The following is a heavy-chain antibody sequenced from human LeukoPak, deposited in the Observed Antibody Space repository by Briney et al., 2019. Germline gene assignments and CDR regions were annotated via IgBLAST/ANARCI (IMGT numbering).Heavy chain of an antibody. Sequence: ASVKVSCKASGYTFTGYYMHWVRQAPGQGLEWLGWINPNSGGTNYAQNFQGRVTMTRDTFISTAYMELSRLRSDDTAVYYCARGGVYWARDTFDIWGQGTMVTVSS. D-gene: IGHD2-8*02. J-gene: IGHJ3*02. CDR2: INPNSGGT. V-gene: IGHV1-2*02. CDR3: ARGGVYWARDTFDI. CDR1: GYTFTGYY.